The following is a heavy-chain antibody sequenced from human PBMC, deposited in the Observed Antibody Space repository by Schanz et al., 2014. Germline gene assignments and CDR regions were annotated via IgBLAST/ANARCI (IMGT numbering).Heavy chain of an antibody. Sequence: EVQLLESGGGLVQPGGSLRLSCASSGFSFTTYAMSWVRQAPGKGLEWVSSISSGGGSTYYADSVKGRFTISRDNSKNTLYLQMNSLRAEDTAIYYCAKDAPSPFDLWGRGTLITVSS. CDR3: AKDAPSPFDL. J-gene: IGHJ2*01. V-gene: IGHV3-23*01. CDR2: ISSGGGST. CDR1: GFSFTTYA.